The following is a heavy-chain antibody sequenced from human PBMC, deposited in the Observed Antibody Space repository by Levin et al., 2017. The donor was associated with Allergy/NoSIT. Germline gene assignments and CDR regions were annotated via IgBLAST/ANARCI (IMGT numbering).Heavy chain of an antibody. Sequence: SETLSLTCTVSGGSISTYKWSWIRQSPGKGLEWIGHVFYDGSTKYNPSLESRVSLSLDTSENQFSLNLSSMTAADTAVYYCARGYSSTWPYWYFDLWGRGTLVNVSS. J-gene: IGHJ2*01. V-gene: IGHV4-59*01. CDR3: ARGYSSTWPYWYFDL. D-gene: IGHD6-13*01. CDR2: VFYDGST. CDR1: GGSISTYK.